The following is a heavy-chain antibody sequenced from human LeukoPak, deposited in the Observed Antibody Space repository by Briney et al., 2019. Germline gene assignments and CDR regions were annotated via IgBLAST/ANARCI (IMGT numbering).Heavy chain of an antibody. V-gene: IGHV3-7*01. D-gene: IGHD5-18*01. CDR1: GFTFSGYW. Sequence: GGSLRLSCAASGFTFSGYWMSWVRQAPGKGLEWVANIKQDGSEKYYVDSVKGRFTISRDNAKKSLYLEMNSLRAEDTAVYYCARGASGIQLWFFDPWGQGTLVTVSS. CDR3: ARGASGIQLWFFDP. J-gene: IGHJ5*02. CDR2: IKQDGSEK.